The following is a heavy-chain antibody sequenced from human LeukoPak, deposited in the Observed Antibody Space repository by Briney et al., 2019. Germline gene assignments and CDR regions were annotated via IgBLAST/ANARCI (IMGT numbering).Heavy chain of an antibody. D-gene: IGHD2-15*01. Sequence: SETLSLTCTVSGGFITAYYWSWIRQPPGKGLEWIGYVYYTGSTEYNPSLRSRVTISLEMSKHQFSLNLTSVTAADTAVYYCARERWGVVAASTYYYFYIDVWGKGTAVTVSS. CDR1: GGFITAYY. CDR3: ARERWGVVAASTYYYFYIDV. J-gene: IGHJ6*03. CDR2: VYYTGST. V-gene: IGHV4-59*12.